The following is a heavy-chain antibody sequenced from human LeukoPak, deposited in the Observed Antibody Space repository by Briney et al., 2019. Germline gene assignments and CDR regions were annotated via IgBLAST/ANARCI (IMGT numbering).Heavy chain of an antibody. CDR1: GYTFTSYY. D-gene: IGHD2-2*02. CDR2: INPSGGST. V-gene: IGHV1-46*01. J-gene: IGHJ5*02. CDR3: ASFPPGYCSSTSCYTNWFNP. Sequence: ASVKVSCKASGYTFTSYYMHWVRQAPGQGLEWMGIINPSGGSTSYAQKFQGRVTMTRDTSTSTVYMELSSLRSEDTAVYYRASFPPGYCSSTSCYTNWFNPWGQGTLVTVSS.